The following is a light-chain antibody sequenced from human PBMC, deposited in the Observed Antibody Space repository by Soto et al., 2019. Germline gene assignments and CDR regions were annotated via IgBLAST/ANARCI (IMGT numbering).Light chain of an antibody. CDR1: QSISSW. CDR3: LQYNNNWT. J-gene: IGKJ1*01. Sequence: DVQRTQSPSTLSASVGDRVPITCRASQSISSWLAWYQEKPGKVPKVLIYDASNLESGVPSRFSGSGSGTEFSLTIRSLQPDDFATYYCLQYNNNWTVGQGTKVDIK. CDR2: DAS. V-gene: IGKV1-5*01.